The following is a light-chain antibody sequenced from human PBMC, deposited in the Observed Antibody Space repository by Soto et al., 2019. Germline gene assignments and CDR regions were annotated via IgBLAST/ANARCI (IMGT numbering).Light chain of an antibody. V-gene: IGLV1-51*02. CDR2: ENN. CDR1: SSNIGSNF. J-gene: IGLJ3*02. Sequence: QSVLTQPPSVSAAPGQKVTMSCSGSSSNIGSNFVSWYQHPPGTAPNLLIYENNRRRSGVSDRFSGSKSGTSATLDITGLQTGDEADYYCATWESSLSVVVFGGGTQLTVL. CDR3: ATWESSLSVVV.